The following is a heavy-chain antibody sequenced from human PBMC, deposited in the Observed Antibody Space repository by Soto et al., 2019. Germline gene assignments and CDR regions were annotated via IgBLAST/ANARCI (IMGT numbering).Heavy chain of an antibody. V-gene: IGHV1-18*01. D-gene: IGHD2-2*01. Sequence: QVQLVQSGAEVKKPGASVKVSCKASGYTFTSYGISWVRQAPGQGLEWMGWISAYNGKTNSAQKLQGRVNMPTHTSTSTAYMGLRSLRSDATAVYYCAGEAVPDASKWFDAWGQGTLVTVSS. CDR1: GYTFTSYG. CDR3: AGEAVPDASKWFDA. CDR2: ISAYNGKT. J-gene: IGHJ5*02.